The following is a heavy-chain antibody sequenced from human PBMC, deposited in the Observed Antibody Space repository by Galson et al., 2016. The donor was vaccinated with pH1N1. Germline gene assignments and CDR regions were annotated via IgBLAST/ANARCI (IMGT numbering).Heavy chain of an antibody. Sequence: SLRLSCAGSGYRFEEYAMHWVRQSPEKGLEWVAGTYGGSARIDYADSVKGRFTISRDDAKKSLFLQMNNLRSEDTALYYCAKDKAGDLDSWGQGTLVTVSS. J-gene: IGHJ4*02. V-gene: IGHV3-9*01. CDR1: GYRFEEYA. CDR2: TYGGSARI. D-gene: IGHD3-10*01. CDR3: AKDKAGDLDS.